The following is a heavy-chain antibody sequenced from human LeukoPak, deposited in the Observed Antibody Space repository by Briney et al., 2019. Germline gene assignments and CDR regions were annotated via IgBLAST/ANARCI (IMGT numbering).Heavy chain of an antibody. CDR2: IQPGHSET. V-gene: IGHV5-51*01. D-gene: IGHD6-13*01. Sequence: GESLKISCKASGYSFTTSWIGWVRQMPVKGLEWMGIIQPGHSETIYNPSFQGQVTISADKSVSTAYLQWSSLKASDTAMYYCARGGYNSPLDYWGQGTLVTVSS. CDR3: ARGGYNSPLDY. J-gene: IGHJ4*02. CDR1: GYSFTTSW.